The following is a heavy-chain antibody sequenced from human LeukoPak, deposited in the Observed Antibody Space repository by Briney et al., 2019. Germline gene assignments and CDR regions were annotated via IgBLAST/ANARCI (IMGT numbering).Heavy chain of an antibody. CDR3: ARDGTPSRYGDSDN. D-gene: IGHD4-17*01. CDR2: IYRGGDT. CDR1: GFTVSSSY. V-gene: IGHV3-53*04. J-gene: IGHJ4*02. Sequence: GGALRLSCVASGFTVSSSYMSWVLQAPGKGLEWASVIYRGGDTYYSDSVKGRFTISRHNSLNTVSLQMNSLRPEDTAVYYCARDGTPSRYGDSDNWGQGTLVTVSP.